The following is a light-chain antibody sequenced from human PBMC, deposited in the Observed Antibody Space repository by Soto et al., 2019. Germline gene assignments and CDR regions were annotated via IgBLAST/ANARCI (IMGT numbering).Light chain of an antibody. CDR1: QSVSSN. CDR2: GAS. J-gene: IGKJ5*01. CDR3: QQYNNWPLT. V-gene: IGKV3D-15*01. Sequence: IVCTQSPGTLSLPPGASATLSGRASQSVSSNLAWHQQRPGQAPRLLIYGASTRATGVPARFSGGGSGTEFTLTITSLQSEDFAVYWCQQYNNWPLTFGPGTRLEIK.